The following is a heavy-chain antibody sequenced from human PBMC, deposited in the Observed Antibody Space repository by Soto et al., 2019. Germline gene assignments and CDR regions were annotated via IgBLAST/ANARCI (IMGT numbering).Heavy chain of an antibody. CDR2: ISSRSSYI. CDR1: GFTFSSYS. V-gene: IGHV3-21*01. CDR3: ARDLSSWQDHDAFDI. D-gene: IGHD6-13*01. Sequence: EVQLVESGGGLVKPGGSLRLSCAASGFTFSSYSMNWVRQAPGKGLEWVSSISSRSSYIYYADSVKGRFTISRDNAKNSLYLQMNSLRAEDTAVYYCARDLSSWQDHDAFDIWGQGTMVTVSS. J-gene: IGHJ3*02.